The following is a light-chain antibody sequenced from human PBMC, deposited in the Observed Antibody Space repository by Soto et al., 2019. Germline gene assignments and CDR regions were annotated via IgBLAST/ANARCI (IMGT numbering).Light chain of an antibody. CDR3: QQHSNYPLT. CDR1: HHIDAW. V-gene: IGKV1-5*03. CDR2: KAS. J-gene: IGKJ4*01. Sequence: IQMTQSPSTLSASVGDRVTITCRASHHIDAWLAWYQQKPGKAPKVLIYKASILESGVPSRFSGSGSGTEFTLTISSLQPDASATYYCQQHSNYPLTFGGGTKVEIK.